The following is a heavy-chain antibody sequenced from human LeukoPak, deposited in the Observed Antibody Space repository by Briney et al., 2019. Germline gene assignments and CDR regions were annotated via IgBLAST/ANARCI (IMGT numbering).Heavy chain of an antibody. D-gene: IGHD3-10*01. Sequence: GGSLRLSCAASGFTFSNAWMSWVRQAPGKGLEWVGRIKSKTDGGTTDYAAPVKGRFTISRDDSKNTLYLQMNSLKTEDTAVYYCTTDFLSMVRGAPRHYYYGMDVWGQGTTVTVSS. J-gene: IGHJ6*02. CDR1: GFTFSNAW. CDR2: IKSKTDGGTT. CDR3: TTDFLSMVRGAPRHYYYGMDV. V-gene: IGHV3-15*01.